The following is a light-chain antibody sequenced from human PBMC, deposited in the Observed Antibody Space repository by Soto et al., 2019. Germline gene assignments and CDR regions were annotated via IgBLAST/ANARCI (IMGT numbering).Light chain of an antibody. Sequence: QSALTQPASMSGSPGQSITISSTGTSSDVGSYNLVSWYQQHPGKAPKFMIYEGSKRPSGVSNRFSGSKSGNTASLTISGLQAEDEADYYCCSYAGSRGWVFGGGTKLTVL. CDR3: CSYAGSRGWV. J-gene: IGLJ3*02. CDR1: SSDVGSYNL. V-gene: IGLV2-23*01. CDR2: EGS.